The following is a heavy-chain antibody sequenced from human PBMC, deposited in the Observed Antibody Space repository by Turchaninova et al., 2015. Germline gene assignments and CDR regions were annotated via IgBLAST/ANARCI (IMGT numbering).Heavy chain of an antibody. Sequence: EVQLGESGEGLVQPGGSLRLCCAASGFSLSSQVMTWLLQATGKGLEWVANIKGDGSEKDYVDSAKGRFTISRDNAKSSLFLQMNSLRAEDTAVYYCATDLNWAGFWGQGTLVTVSS. J-gene: IGHJ4*02. CDR1: GFSLSSQV. CDR2: IKGDGSEK. CDR3: ATDLNWAGF. V-gene: IGHV3-7*01. D-gene: IGHD7-27*01.